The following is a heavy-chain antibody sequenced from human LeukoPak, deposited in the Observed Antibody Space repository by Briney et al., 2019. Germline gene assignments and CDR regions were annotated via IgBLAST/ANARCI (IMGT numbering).Heavy chain of an antibody. D-gene: IGHD1-26*01. CDR2: ITASGTAM. CDR3: ASSGSYRFDY. Sequence: GGSLRLSCAASGFTFSSYSMNWVRQARGKGLEWVSHITASGTAMFYADSVKGRFTISRDNAKNSLYLQMNSLRDEDTAVYYCASSGSYRFDYWGQGTLVTVSS. V-gene: IGHV3-48*02. J-gene: IGHJ4*02. CDR1: GFTFSSYS.